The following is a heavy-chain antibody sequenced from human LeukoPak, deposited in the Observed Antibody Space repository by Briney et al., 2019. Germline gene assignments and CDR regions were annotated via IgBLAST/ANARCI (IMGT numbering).Heavy chain of an antibody. CDR3: ARERWELPVLDY. V-gene: IGHV4-59*01. D-gene: IGHD1-26*01. CDR1: GGSISSYY. J-gene: IGHJ4*02. CDR2: IYYSGST. Sequence: SETLSLTCTVSGGSISSYYWSWLRQPPGKGLEWIGYIYYSGSTNYNPSLKSRVTISVDTSKNQFSLKLSSVTAADTAVYYCARERWELPVLDYWGQGTLVTVSS.